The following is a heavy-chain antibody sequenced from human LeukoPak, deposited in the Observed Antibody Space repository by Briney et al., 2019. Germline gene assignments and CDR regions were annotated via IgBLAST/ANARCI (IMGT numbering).Heavy chain of an antibody. V-gene: IGHV3-53*01. Sequence: GGSLRLSCAASGFTLSSNYMSWVRQAPGKGLEWVSVIYSGGSTYYADSVRGRFTISRDNSKNTLYLQMNSLRAEDTAVYYCARHYCSGGSCYAPDWFDPWGQGTLVTVSS. CDR2: IYSGGST. J-gene: IGHJ5*02. CDR1: GFTLSSNY. D-gene: IGHD2-15*01. CDR3: ARHYCSGGSCYAPDWFDP.